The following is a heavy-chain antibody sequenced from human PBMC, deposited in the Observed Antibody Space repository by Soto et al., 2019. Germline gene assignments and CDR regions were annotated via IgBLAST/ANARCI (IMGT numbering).Heavy chain of an antibody. Sequence: PGGSLRLSCAAAGFTLSGQAVHWVRQAPGKGLEWVAVISHDGSNKYYADSVKGRFTISRDISKNTLHLQMDSLRAEDTAMYYCAKSTSGYGGASDFWGQGTVVTVSS. J-gene: IGHJ4*02. V-gene: IGHV3-30-3*02. CDR1: GFTLSGQA. CDR3: AKSTSGYGGASDF. CDR2: ISHDGSNK. D-gene: IGHD4-17*01.